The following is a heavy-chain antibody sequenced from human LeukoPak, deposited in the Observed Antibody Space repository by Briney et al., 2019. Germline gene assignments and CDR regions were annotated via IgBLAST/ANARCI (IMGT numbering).Heavy chain of an antibody. D-gene: IGHD1-26*01. CDR1: GFTFSSYW. J-gene: IGHJ3*01. CDR2: IKQDGSEK. Sequence: PGGSLRLSCAASGFTFSSYWISWVRQAPGKGLEWVANIKQDGSEKYYVDSAKGRFTISRDNAKNSLYLQMNSLRAEDTAVYYCARGSFGPWGQGTMVTVSS. CDR3: ARGSFGP. V-gene: IGHV3-7*01.